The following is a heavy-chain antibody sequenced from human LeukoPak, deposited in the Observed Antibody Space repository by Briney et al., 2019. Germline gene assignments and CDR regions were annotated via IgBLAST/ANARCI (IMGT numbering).Heavy chain of an antibody. Sequence: GASVKVSCKASGGTLSSYAISWVRQAPGQGLEWMGGIIPIFDTANYAQKFQGRVTITADKSTSTAYMELSSLRSDDTAVYYCARDVSDFPSGSNWFDPWGQGTLVTVSS. D-gene: IGHD5/OR15-5a*01. CDR1: GGTLSSYA. J-gene: IGHJ5*02. V-gene: IGHV1-69*06. CDR3: ARDVSDFPSGSNWFDP. CDR2: IIPIFDTA.